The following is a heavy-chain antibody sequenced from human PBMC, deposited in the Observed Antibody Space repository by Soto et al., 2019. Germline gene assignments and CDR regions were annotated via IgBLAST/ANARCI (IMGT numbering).Heavy chain of an antibody. CDR2: INYSGTT. CDR3: ATYGANSHY. V-gene: IGHV4-34*01. Sequence: PSETLSLTCAVYGGSLSGSYWSWIRQPPGKGLEWIGEINYSGTTNYNPSLKSRVTISVDTSKNQFSLRLSSVTAADTAIYYCATYGANSHYWGQGTLVTVS. J-gene: IGHJ4*02. D-gene: IGHD4-17*01. CDR1: GGSLSGSY.